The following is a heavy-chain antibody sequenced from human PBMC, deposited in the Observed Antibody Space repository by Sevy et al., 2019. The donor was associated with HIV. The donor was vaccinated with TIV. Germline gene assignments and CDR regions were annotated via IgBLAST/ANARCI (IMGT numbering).Heavy chain of an antibody. CDR3: ARGTPRRGSFVTPDY. V-gene: IGHV3-30*04. J-gene: IGHJ4*02. Sequence: GGSLRFSCAASGFTFSSYAMHWVRQAPGKGLEWVAVISYDGSNKYYADSVKGRFTISRDNSKNTLYLQMNSLRAEDTAVYYCARGTPRRGSFVTPDYWGQGTLVTVSS. D-gene: IGHD3-16*02. CDR2: ISYDGSNK. CDR1: GFTFSSYA.